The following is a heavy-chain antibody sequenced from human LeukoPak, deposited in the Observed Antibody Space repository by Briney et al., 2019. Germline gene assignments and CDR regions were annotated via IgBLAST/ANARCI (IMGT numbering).Heavy chain of an antibody. D-gene: IGHD6-13*01. V-gene: IGHV3-21*01. CDR1: GFTFSSYS. J-gene: IGHJ4*02. CDR2: ISISGSYI. Sequence: GGSLRLSCAASGFTFSSYSMNWVRQAPGRGLEWVSSISISGSYIYYPDSVKGRFTISRDNAKNSLFLQMNSLRAEDTAVYYCARVGYGGTWYVDYWGQGTLVTVSS. CDR3: ARVGYGGTWYVDY.